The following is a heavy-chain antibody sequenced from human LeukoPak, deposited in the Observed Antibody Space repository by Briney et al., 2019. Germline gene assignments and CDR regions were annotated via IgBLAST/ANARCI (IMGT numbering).Heavy chain of an antibody. D-gene: IGHD3-9*01. CDR2: ISYSGNT. CDR1: GGSISNYY. V-gene: IGHV4-59*12. J-gene: IGHJ3*02. Sequence: SETLSLTCTVSGGSISNYYWTWIRQPPGKGLEWIGFISYSGNTNYNPSLKSRVTISVDTSKNQFSLKLSSVTAADTAVYYCARESGDILTGPDAFDIWGQGTMVTVSS. CDR3: ARESGDILTGPDAFDI.